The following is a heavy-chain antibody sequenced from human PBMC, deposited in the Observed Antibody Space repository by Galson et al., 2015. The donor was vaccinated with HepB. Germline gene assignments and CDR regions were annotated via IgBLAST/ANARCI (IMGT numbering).Heavy chain of an antibody. CDR1: GYTLTELS. J-gene: IGHJ4*02. D-gene: IGHD3-22*01. CDR3: ATVSSGYYDSSGYQPYFDY. Sequence: SVKVSCKVSGYTLTELSMHWVRQAPGKGLEWMGGFDPEDGETIYAQKFQGRVTMTEDTSTDTAYMELSSLRSEDTAVYYCATVSSGYYDSSGYQPYFDYWGQGTLVTVSP. V-gene: IGHV1-24*01. CDR2: FDPEDGET.